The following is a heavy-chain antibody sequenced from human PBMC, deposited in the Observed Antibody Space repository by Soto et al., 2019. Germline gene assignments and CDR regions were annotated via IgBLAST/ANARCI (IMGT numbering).Heavy chain of an antibody. CDR1: GFTFSSYA. D-gene: IGHD3-3*01. V-gene: IGHV3-23*01. CDR3: TTSFNYDFWSGYSPWYYYYGMDV. Sequence: PGGSLRLSCAASGFTFSSYAMSWVRQAPGKGLEWVSAISGSGGSTYYADSVKGRFTISRDNSKNTLYLQMNSLRAEDTAVYYCTTSFNYDFWSGYSPWYYYYGMDVWGQGTTVTVSS. CDR2: ISGSGGST. J-gene: IGHJ6*02.